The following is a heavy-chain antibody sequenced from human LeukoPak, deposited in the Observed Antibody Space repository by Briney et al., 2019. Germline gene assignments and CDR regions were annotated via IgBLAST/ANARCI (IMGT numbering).Heavy chain of an antibody. CDR3: ARDSPYSQQQLAYYFDY. CDR1: GFTFSSYA. CDR2: ISYDGSNK. Sequence: GGSLRLSRAASGFTFSSYAMHWVRQAPGKGLEWVAVISYDGSNKYYADSVKGRFTISRANYKNTLYLQMNSLRAEDTAVYYCARDSPYSQQQLAYYFDYWGKGTLVTVSS. D-gene: IGHD6-13*01. V-gene: IGHV3-30*04. J-gene: IGHJ4*02.